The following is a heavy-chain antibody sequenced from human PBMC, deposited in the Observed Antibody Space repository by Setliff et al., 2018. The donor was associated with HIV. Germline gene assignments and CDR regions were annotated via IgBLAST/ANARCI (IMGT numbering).Heavy chain of an antibody. J-gene: IGHJ3*02. CDR3: TTSYGSGTYYRMGAFDI. CDR1: GGSISSNNFY. CDR2: IYSSGDS. D-gene: IGHD3-10*01. V-gene: IGHV4-39*07. Sequence: SETLSLTCTVTGGSISSNNFYWGWIRQPPGKGLEWIGTIYSSGDSFYDPSLKSRVTLSVDTSKNHFSLRMSSVTAADTAVYYCTTSYGSGTYYRMGAFDIWGQGTMVTVSS.